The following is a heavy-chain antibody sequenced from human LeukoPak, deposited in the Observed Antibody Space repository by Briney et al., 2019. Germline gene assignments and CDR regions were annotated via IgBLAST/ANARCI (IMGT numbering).Heavy chain of an antibody. CDR2: IYYSGST. V-gene: IGHV4-59*02. CDR1: GGSVSSYY. Sequence: SETLSLTCTVSGGSVSSYYWSWIRQPPGKGLEWIGSIYYSGSTNYNPSLKSRVTISVDTSKNQFSLKLNSVPAADTAVYYCAGGGWAFDIWGQGTMATVSS. J-gene: IGHJ3*02. D-gene: IGHD3-10*01. CDR3: AGGGWAFDI.